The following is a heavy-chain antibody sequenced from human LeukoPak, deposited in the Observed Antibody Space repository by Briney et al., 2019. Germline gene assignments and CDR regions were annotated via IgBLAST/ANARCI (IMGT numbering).Heavy chain of an antibody. Sequence: GRSLRLSCAASGFTFSSYGMHWVRQAPGKGLEWVAVIWYDGSNKYYADSVKGRFTISRDNSKNTLYLQMNSLRAEDTAVYYCAKVSQWLKSYFDYWGQGTLVTVSS. CDR2: IWYDGSNK. V-gene: IGHV3-33*06. CDR3: AKVSQWLKSYFDY. CDR1: GFTFSSYG. D-gene: IGHD6-19*01. J-gene: IGHJ4*02.